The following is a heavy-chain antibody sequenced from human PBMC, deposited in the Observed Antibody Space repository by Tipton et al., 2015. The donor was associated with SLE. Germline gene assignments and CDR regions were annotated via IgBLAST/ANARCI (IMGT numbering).Heavy chain of an antibody. V-gene: IGHV4-4*08. CDR3: ARDRGSSWHNWFDP. D-gene: IGHD6-13*01. CDR2: IFTSGST. Sequence: TLSLTCTVSGGSISSYYWSWIRQPPRKGLEWIGCIFTSGSTNYNPSLNSRVTISVDTSKNQFSLKLSSVTAADTAVYYCARDRGSSWHNWFDPWGQGTLVTVSS. J-gene: IGHJ5*02. CDR1: GGSISSYY.